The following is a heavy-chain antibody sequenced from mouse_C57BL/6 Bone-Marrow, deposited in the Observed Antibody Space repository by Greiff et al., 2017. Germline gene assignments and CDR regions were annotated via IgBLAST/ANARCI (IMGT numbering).Heavy chain of an antibody. Sequence: VQLQQSGAELVRPGASVKLSCTASGFNIKDDYMHWVKQRPEQGLEWIGWIDPENGDTAYASKFQGKATITADTSSNTAYLQLSSLTSEDTAVYYCTPLLYYNWGQGTTVTVSS. CDR1: GFNIKDDY. D-gene: IGHD1-1*01. J-gene: IGHJ2*01. CDR3: TPLLYYN. V-gene: IGHV14-4*01. CDR2: IDPENGDT.